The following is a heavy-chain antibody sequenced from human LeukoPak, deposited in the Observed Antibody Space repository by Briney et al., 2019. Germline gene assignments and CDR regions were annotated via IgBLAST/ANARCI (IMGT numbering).Heavy chain of an antibody. V-gene: IGHV3-23*01. Sequence: GGSLRLSCAASGFTFSSYAMYWVRQAPGKGLEWVSGIFGSGGSTHYADSVKGRFTISRDNSKNTVYLQMNSLRAEDTAVYYCAKTTTGYSSGRFPGWTVDYWGQGTLVTVSS. D-gene: IGHD6-19*01. J-gene: IGHJ4*02. CDR3: AKTTTGYSSGRFPGWTVDY. CDR1: GFTFSSYA. CDR2: IFGSGGST.